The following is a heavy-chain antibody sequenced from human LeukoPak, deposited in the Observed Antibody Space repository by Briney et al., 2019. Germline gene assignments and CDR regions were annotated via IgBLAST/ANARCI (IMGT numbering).Heavy chain of an antibody. CDR1: GFTFSSYS. CDR3: AGERYRGDASYDY. V-gene: IGHV3-21*01. CDR2: ISSSSSYI. Sequence: GGSLRLSCAASGFTFSSYSMNWVRQAPGKGLEWVSSISSSSSYIYYADSVKGRFTISRDNAKNSLYLQMNSLRAEDTAVYYCAGERYRGDASYDYWGQGTLVTVSS. J-gene: IGHJ4*02. D-gene: IGHD3-10*01.